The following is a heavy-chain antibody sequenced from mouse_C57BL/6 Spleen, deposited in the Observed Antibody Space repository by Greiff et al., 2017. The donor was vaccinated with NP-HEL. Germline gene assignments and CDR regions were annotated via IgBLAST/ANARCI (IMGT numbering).Heavy chain of an antibody. CDR3: ARGDYGSSNFFYY. CDR2: INPSSGYT. D-gene: IGHD1-1*01. J-gene: IGHJ2*01. V-gene: IGHV1-4*01. CDR1: GYTFTSYT. Sequence: VQLQQSGAELARPGASVKMSCKASGYTFTSYTMHWVKQRPGQGLEWIGYINPSSGYTKYNQTFKDKATLTADKSSSTAYMQLSSLTSEDSAVYYCARGDYGSSNFFYYWGQGTTLTVSS.